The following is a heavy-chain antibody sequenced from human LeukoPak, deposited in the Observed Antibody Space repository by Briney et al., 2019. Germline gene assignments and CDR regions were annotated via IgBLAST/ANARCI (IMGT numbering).Heavy chain of an antibody. J-gene: IGHJ4*02. CDR2: INQDGSEE. CDR3: VRDGGVSGYDLLDY. V-gene: IGHV3-7*01. CDR1: GFTFSHYW. Sequence: PGGSLRLSCAASGFTFSHYWMTWVRQVPGKGLEWVAYINQDGSEEYYMDSVKARFTISRDNANNSVFLQMNSLRAEDTAVYYCVRDGGVSGYDLLDYWGQGTLVTASS. D-gene: IGHD5-12*01.